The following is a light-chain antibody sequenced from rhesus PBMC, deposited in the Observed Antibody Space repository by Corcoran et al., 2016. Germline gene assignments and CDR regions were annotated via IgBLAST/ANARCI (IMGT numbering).Light chain of an antibody. CDR2: AAS. CDR1: ENVNNY. J-gene: IGKJ1*01. V-gene: IGKV1-74*01. Sequence: DIQMTQSPSSLSASVGDRVTITCRASENVNNYLHWYQQKPGKAPKLLIYAASTFQSGVPSRFRGSGSGTDYTFTISSLQPEDVATYYCQHSYGTPWTFGQGTKVEIK. CDR3: QHSYGTPWT.